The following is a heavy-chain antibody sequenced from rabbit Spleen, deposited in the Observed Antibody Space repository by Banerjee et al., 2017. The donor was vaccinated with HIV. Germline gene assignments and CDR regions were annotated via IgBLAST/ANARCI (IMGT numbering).Heavy chain of an antibody. D-gene: IGHD4-2*01. CDR1: QFSFSDRDV. J-gene: IGHJ4*01. CDR3: ARGDVAGSADRAFKL. Sequence: QEQLVESGGGLVKPEGSLTLTCKASQFSFSDRDVMCWVRQAPGKGLEWIACIYTGNSKTYYANWAKGRFTISKTSSTTVTLQMTSLTVADTATYFCARGDVAGSADRAFKLWGPGTLVTVS. CDR2: IYTGNSKT. V-gene: IGHV1S45*01.